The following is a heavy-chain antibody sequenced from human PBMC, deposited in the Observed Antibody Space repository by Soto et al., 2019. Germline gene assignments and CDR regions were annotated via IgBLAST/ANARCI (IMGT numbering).Heavy chain of an antibody. V-gene: IGHV5-51*01. Sequence: SCKGSGYSFTSYWIGWVRQMPGKGLEWMGIIYPGDSDTRYSPSFQGQVTISADKSISTAYLQWSSLKASDTAMYYCARHSSYDYYDSSGYYPYGMDVRGPAISLTVS. CDR2: IYPGDSDT. D-gene: IGHD3-22*01. J-gene: IGHJ6*02. CDR3: ARHSSYDYYDSSGYYPYGMDV. CDR1: GYSFTSYW.